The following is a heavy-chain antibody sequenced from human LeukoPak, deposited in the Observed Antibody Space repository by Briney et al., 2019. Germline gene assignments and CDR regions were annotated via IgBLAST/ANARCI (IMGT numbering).Heavy chain of an antibody. CDR1: GFIFSSSG. Sequence: PGRSLRLSCVASGFIFSSSGMHWVRQAPGKALEWVAVIRFYGSDEEYADSVKGRFTISRDNSKSTLYLHMDSLRAEDTATYYCVQHRGIEGPMTWGQGTRVTVSS. V-gene: IGHV3-33*06. J-gene: IGHJ5*02. CDR3: VQHRGIEGPMT. D-gene: IGHD3-22*01. CDR2: IRFYGSDE.